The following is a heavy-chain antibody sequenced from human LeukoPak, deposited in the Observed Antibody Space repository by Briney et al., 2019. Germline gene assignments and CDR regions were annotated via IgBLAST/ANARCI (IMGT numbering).Heavy chain of an antibody. V-gene: IGHV4-34*01. CDR1: GGSFSGYY. CDR3: ARSVANYGMDV. CDR2: INHSGST. D-gene: IGHD6-19*01. Sequence: PSETLSLTCAVYGGSFSGYYWSWIRQPPXXXXEWIGEINHSGSTNYNPSLKSRVTISVDTSKNQFSLKLSSVTAADTAVYYCARSVANYGMDVWGQGTTVTVSS. J-gene: IGHJ6*02.